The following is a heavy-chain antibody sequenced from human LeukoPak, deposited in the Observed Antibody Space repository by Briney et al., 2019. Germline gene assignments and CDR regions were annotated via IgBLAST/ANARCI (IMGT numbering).Heavy chain of an antibody. D-gene: IGHD3-10*01. CDR1: GGSISSYY. CDR2: IYYSGST. CDR3: ARDQDYYGSGSFFY. J-gene: IGHJ4*02. Sequence: PSETLSLTCTVSGGSISSYYWSWIRQPPGKGLEWIGYIYYSGSTNYNPSLKSRVTISMDTSKNQFSLRLSSVTAAGTAVYYCARDQDYYGSGSFFYWGQGTLVTVSS. V-gene: IGHV4-59*01.